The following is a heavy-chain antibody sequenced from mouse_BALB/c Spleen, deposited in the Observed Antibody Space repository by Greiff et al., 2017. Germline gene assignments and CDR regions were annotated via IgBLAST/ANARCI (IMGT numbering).Heavy chain of an antibody. Sequence: EVKLQESGPGLVKPSQSLSLTCSVTGYSITSGYYWNWIRQFPGNKLEWMGYISYDGSNNYNPSLKNRISITRDTSKNQFFLKLNSVTTEDTATYYCARDRYYGTDYAMDYWGQGTSVTVSS. CDR1: GYSITSGYY. V-gene: IGHV3-6*02. CDR3: ARDRYYGTDYAMDY. J-gene: IGHJ4*01. CDR2: ISYDGSN. D-gene: IGHD1-2*01.